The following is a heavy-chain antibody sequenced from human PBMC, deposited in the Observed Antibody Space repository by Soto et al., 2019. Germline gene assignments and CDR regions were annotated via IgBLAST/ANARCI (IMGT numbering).Heavy chain of an antibody. CDR1: GSSISSSTYY. D-gene: IGHD5-18*01. V-gene: IGHV4-39*01. J-gene: IGHJ6*04. CDR2: IYYGGST. CDR3: ARLKRIQLSYYGMDV. Sequence: SETLSLTCTVSGSSISSSTYYWGWIRHPPGKGLEWIGSIYYGGSTYYNPSLKSRVTIFIDTSKNLFSLNLSSVTAADTAVFYCARLKRIQLSYYGMDVWGKGTTVTVS.